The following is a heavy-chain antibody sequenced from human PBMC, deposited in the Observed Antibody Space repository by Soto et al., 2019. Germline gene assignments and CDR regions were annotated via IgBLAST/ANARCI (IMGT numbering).Heavy chain of an antibody. CDR1: GFTFSSYA. J-gene: IGHJ4*02. CDR2: ISGSGGST. D-gene: IGHD6-13*01. V-gene: IGHV3-23*01. Sequence: XGSLRLSCAASGFTFSSYAMSWVRQAPGKGLEWVSAISGSGGSTYYADSVKGRFTISRDNSKNTLYLQMNSLRAEDTAVYYCAKDTSSWQNGGYWGQGTLVTVSS. CDR3: AKDTSSWQNGGY.